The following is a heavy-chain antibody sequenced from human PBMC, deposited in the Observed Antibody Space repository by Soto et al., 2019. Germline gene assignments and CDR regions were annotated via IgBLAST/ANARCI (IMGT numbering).Heavy chain of an antibody. V-gene: IGHV1-18*01. Sequence: GASVKVSCKASGYTFTSYGISWVRQAPGQGLEWMGWISAYNGNTNYAQKLQGRVTMTTDTSTSTAYMELRSLRSDDTAVYYCARTPNPLWSGYYSNYYYYGMDVWGQGTTVTVSS. CDR1: GYTFTSYG. CDR2: ISAYNGNT. CDR3: ARTPNPLWSGYYSNYYYYGMDV. J-gene: IGHJ6*02. D-gene: IGHD3-3*01.